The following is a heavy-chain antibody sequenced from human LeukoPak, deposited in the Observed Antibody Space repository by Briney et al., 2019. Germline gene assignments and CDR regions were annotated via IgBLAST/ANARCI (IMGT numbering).Heavy chain of an antibody. Sequence: PGGSLRLSCAASGFTFSSYAMSWVRQAPGKGLEWVSAISGSGGSTYYADSVKGRFTISRDNSKNTLYLQMNSLRAEDTAVYYCAKNVYYYDSSGYRAYYYYVDVWGKGTTVTVSS. CDR2: ISGSGGST. CDR3: AKNVYYYDSSGYRAYYYYVDV. J-gene: IGHJ6*03. V-gene: IGHV3-23*01. D-gene: IGHD3-22*01. CDR1: GFTFSSYA.